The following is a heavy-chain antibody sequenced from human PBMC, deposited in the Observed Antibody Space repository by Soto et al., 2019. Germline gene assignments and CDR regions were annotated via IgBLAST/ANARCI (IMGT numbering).Heavy chain of an antibody. CDR1: GYTFTNFG. CDR3: XXXXTPIDY. CDR2: ISAYNGNT. Sequence: QVQLVQSGAEVKKPGASVKVSCXASGYTFTNFGISWVRQAPGQGLEWMGWISAYNGNTNYAQNFQGRVTMTTDTSTSTAYMELRSXRSDXXXXXXXXXXXTPIDYWGQGTLVTVSS. V-gene: IGHV1-18*01. D-gene: IGHD2-15*01. J-gene: IGHJ4*02.